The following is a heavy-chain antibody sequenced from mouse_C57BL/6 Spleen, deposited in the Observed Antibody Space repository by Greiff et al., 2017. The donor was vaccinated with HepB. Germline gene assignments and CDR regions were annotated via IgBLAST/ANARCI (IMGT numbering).Heavy chain of an antibody. V-gene: IGHV1-50*01. CDR1: GYTFTSYW. J-gene: IGHJ3*01. Sequence: QVQLQQPGAELVKPGASVKLSCKASGYTFTSYWMQWVKQRPGQGLEWIGEIDPSDSYTNYNQKFKGKATLTVDTSSSTAFMQLSSLTSEDSAVYYCARRTHYYGSSYGAYWGQGTLVTVSA. D-gene: IGHD1-1*01. CDR2: IDPSDSYT. CDR3: ARRTHYYGSSYGAY.